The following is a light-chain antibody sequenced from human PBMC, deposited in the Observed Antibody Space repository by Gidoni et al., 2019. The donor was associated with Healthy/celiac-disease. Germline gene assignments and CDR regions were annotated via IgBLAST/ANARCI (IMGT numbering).Light chain of an antibody. J-gene: IGKJ1*01. CDR2: KAS. CDR3: QQYKSGWT. CDR1: QSISSL. V-gene: IGKV1-5*03. Sequence: DIQMPQSPSTLSASVGDRVTITCRASQSISSLLAWYQQKPGKAPKLLIYKASSLESGVPSRFSGSGAGTEFTLTISSLQPDDFATYYCQQYKSGWTFGQGTKVEIK.